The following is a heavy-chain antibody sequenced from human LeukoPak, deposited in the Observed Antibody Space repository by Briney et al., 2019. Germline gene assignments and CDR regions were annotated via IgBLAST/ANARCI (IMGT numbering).Heavy chain of an antibody. J-gene: IGHJ3*02. Sequence: GGSLRLSCAASGFIFSNYALMWLRQSPGKGLEWVSAIRGSGGGTFYADSVKGRFTISRDNSKHTLYLQMNGLRAEHTAVYYCARDPNGDYIGAFDMWGRGTLVTVSS. CDR1: GFIFSNYA. D-gene: IGHD4-17*01. CDR3: ARDPNGDYIGAFDM. CDR2: IRGSGGGT. V-gene: IGHV3-23*01.